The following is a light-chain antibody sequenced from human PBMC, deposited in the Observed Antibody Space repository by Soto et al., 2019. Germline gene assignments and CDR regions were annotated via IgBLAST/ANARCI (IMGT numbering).Light chain of an antibody. CDR2: EVS. CDR1: SSDVGGYNY. J-gene: IGLJ1*01. V-gene: IGLV2-14*01. Sequence: QSVLTQPPSVSGSPGQSITISCTGTSSDVGGYNYVSWYQQHPGKAPKLMIYEVSNRPSGVSNRFSGSKSGNTASLTISGLQAEDEADYYCSSYTSSSIDYVFGTGTKLTVL. CDR3: SSYTSSSIDYV.